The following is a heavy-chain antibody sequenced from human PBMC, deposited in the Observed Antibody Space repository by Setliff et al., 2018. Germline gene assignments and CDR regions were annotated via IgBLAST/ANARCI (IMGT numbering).Heavy chain of an antibody. CDR3: ARQPSSGAYYNPRPYYFDY. CDR2: VHFGGDT. CDR1: GDSIINYY. Sequence: TSETLSLTCTVSGDSIINYYWSWVRQSPGKGLEWIGFVHFGGDTNYNPSLKSRVTMSADTSNNQFSLNLRSVTAADTAVYFCARQPSSGAYYNPRPYYFDYWGQGTLVTVSS. V-gene: IGHV4-59*08. J-gene: IGHJ4*02. D-gene: IGHD3-10*01.